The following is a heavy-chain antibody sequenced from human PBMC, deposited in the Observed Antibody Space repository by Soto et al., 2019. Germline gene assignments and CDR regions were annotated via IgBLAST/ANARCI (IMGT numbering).Heavy chain of an antibody. CDR3: ARLSYDYV. CDR1: GFTFGTYS. D-gene: IGHD3-3*01. CDR2: ISYDSDTI. V-gene: IGHV3-48*02. Sequence: GGSLRLSCAGSGFTFGTYSRNWVRQAAGKGLEWIAYISYDSDTIQYADSVKGRVTISRDNAKNSLYLQMNSLRDEDTAVYYCARLSYDYVWGQGTTVTVYS. J-gene: IGHJ6*02.